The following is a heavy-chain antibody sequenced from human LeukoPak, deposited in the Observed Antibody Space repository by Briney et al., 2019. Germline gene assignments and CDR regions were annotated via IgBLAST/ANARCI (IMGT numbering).Heavy chain of an antibody. CDR1: GGTFSSYA. Sequence: SVKVSCKASGGTFSSYAISWVRQAPGQGLEWMGRIIPILGIANYAQKFQGRVTITADKSTSTAYMELSSLRSEDTAVYYCAGTYYYGSGSGAQIDCWGQGTLVTVSS. D-gene: IGHD3-10*01. CDR3: AGTYYYGSGSGAQIDC. J-gene: IGHJ4*02. V-gene: IGHV1-69*04. CDR2: IIPILGIA.